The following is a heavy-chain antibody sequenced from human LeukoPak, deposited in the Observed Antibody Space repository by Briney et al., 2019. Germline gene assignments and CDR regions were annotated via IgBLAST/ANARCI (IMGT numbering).Heavy chain of an antibody. CDR3: AKDSPSRKLWFGELSTHGLDY. V-gene: IGHV3-43*02. J-gene: IGHJ4*02. D-gene: IGHD3-10*01. CDR2: ISGDGGST. Sequence: GGSLRLSCAVSGFTFSDYYMSWIRQAPGKGLEWVSLISGDGGSTYYADSVKGRFTISRDNSKNSLYLQMNSLRTEDTALYYCAKDSPSRKLWFGELSTHGLDYWGQGTLVTVSS. CDR1: GFTFSDYY.